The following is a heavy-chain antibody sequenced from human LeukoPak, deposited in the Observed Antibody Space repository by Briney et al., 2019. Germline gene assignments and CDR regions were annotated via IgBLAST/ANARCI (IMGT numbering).Heavy chain of an antibody. V-gene: IGHV1-69*13. D-gene: IGHD4-17*01. CDR1: GGTFSSYA. Sequence: ASVKVSYKASGGTFSSYAISWVRQAPGRGLEWMGGIIPIFGTANYAQKFQGRVTITADESTSTAYMELRSLRSDDTAVYYCARGDYGDYVLDYWGQGTLVTVSS. CDR3: ARGDYGDYVLDY. CDR2: IIPIFGTA. J-gene: IGHJ4*02.